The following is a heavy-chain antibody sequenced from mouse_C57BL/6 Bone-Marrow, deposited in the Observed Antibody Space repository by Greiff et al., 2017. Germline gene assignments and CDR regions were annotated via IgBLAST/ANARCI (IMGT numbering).Heavy chain of an antibody. D-gene: IGHD1-1*01. V-gene: IGHV14-2*01. J-gene: IGHJ2*01. CDR1: GFNIKDYY. Sequence: DVQLVESGAELVKPGASVKLSCTASGFNIKDYYIHWVTQRTEKGLEWIGRIDPEDGETKYAPKFQDKATITADTSSNTANLQLSSLTSEDTAVYYCTRSLIYYDNNYWGQGTTLTVTS. CDR2: IDPEDGET. CDR3: TRSLIYYDNNY.